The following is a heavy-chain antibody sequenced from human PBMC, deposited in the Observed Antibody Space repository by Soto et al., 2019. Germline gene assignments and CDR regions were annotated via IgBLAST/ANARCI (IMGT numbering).Heavy chain of an antibody. J-gene: IGHJ5*02. CDR3: ARMAASTVTTGYNWFDP. V-gene: IGHV4-59*01. Sequence: SDTLSLTCTFSGGSISSYYWSLIRQPPGKGLEWIGYIYYSGSTNYNPSLKSRVTISVDTSKNQFSLKLSSVTAADTAVYYCARMAASTVTTGYNWFDPWGQGTLVTVSS. D-gene: IGHD4-17*01. CDR2: IYYSGST. CDR1: GGSISSYY.